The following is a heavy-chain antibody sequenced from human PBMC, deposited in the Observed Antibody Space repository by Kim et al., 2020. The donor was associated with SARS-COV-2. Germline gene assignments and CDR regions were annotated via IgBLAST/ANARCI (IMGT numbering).Heavy chain of an antibody. Sequence: SETLSLTCTVSGGSISSSSYYWGWIRQPPGKGLEWIGSIYYSGSTYYNPSLKSRVTISVDTSKNQFSLKLSSVTAADTAVYYCAREAIFGVAVGYWGQGTLVTVSS. V-gene: IGHV4-39*07. CDR3: AREAIFGVAVGY. CDR1: GGSISSSSYY. J-gene: IGHJ4*02. CDR2: IYYSGST. D-gene: IGHD3-3*01.